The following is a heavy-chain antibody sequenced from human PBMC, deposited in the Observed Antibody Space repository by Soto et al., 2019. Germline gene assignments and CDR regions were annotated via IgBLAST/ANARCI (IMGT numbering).Heavy chain of an antibody. Sequence: GSLRLSCAASGFTFSNFVMHWVRQAPGKGLEWVAATSYDGKNKDHADSVKGRFTISRDNSKNTLYLQMNSLRHEDTAVYFCARERAIAATGIFYYWGQGTLVTVSS. CDR1: GFTFSNFV. V-gene: IGHV3-30*04. CDR3: ARERAIAATGIFYY. J-gene: IGHJ4*02. CDR2: TSYDGKNK. D-gene: IGHD6-13*01.